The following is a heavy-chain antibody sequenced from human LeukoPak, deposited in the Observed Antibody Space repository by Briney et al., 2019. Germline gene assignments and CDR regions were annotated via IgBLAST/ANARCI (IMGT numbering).Heavy chain of an antibody. CDR3: ARALTTYYYDSSGLFAFDI. D-gene: IGHD3-22*01. V-gene: IGHV1-69*05. CDR2: IIPIFGTA. J-gene: IGHJ3*02. Sequence: GASVNVSCKASGGTFSSYAISWVRQAPGQGLEWMGGIIPIFGTANYAQKFQGRVTITTDESTSTAYMELSSLRSEDTAVYYCARALTTYYYDSSGLFAFDIWGQGTMVTVSS. CDR1: GGTFSSYA.